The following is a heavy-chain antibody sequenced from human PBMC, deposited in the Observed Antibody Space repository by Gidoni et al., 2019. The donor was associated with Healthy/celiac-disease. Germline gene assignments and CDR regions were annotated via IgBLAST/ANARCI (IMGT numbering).Heavy chain of an antibody. Sequence: EVQRVQSGAEVKKPGDSLRISCKGSGYSCTSYWTSWVRQMPGKGLEWMGGLDPSDSYTNDSPSFQGHVTISADKSISTAYLQWSSLKASDTAMYYCARLEVGSGYVGGVGYYYGMDVWGQGTTVTVSS. CDR3: ARLEVGSGYVGGVGYYYGMDV. CDR2: LDPSDSYT. V-gene: IGHV5-10-1*03. J-gene: IGHJ6*02. D-gene: IGHD3-22*01. CDR1: GYSCTSYW.